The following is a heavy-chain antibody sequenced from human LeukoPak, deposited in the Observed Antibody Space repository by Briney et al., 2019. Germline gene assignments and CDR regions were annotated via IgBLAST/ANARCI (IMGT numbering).Heavy chain of an antibody. D-gene: IGHD3-22*01. CDR3: ARRQYYDSSGYWYYFDY. J-gene: IGHJ4*02. CDR1: GSSVRNFF. V-gene: IGHV4-59*08. Sequence: PSETLSLTCTISGSSVRNFFWSWIRQPPGQGLEWIGCVYDSGSTNYNPSLKSRVTISVDTSKSQFSLKLSSVTAADTAVYYCARRQYYDSSGYWYYFDYWGQGTLVTVSS. CDR2: VYDSGST.